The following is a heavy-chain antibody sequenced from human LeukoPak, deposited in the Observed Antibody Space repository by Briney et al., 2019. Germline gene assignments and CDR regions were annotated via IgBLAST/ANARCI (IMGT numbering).Heavy chain of an antibody. D-gene: IGHD5-12*01. CDR3: ARGPGKSKVQWLRPHYYYYYMDV. Sequence: ASVKVSCKASGYTFTSYYMHWVRQAPGQGLEWMGIINPSGGSTSYAQKFQGRVTMTRDTSTSTVYMELSSLRSEDTAVYYCARGPGKSKVQWLRPHYYYYYMDVWGKGTTVTISS. V-gene: IGHV1-46*01. J-gene: IGHJ6*03. CDR2: INPSGGST. CDR1: GYTFTSYY.